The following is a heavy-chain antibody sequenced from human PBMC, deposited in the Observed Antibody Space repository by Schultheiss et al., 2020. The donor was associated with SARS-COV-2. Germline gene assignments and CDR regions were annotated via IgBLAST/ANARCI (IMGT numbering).Heavy chain of an antibody. CDR2: INPSGGT. CDR1: GYTFTGYY. CDR3: ARDEVGASGKDY. D-gene: IGHD1-26*01. Sequence: ASVKVSCKASGYTFTGYYMHWVRQAPGQGLEWMGIINPSGGTNYAQKFQGRVTMTRDTSISTAYMELSSLRSDDTAVYYCARDEVGASGKDYWGQGTLVTVSS. V-gene: IGHV1-2*02. J-gene: IGHJ4*02.